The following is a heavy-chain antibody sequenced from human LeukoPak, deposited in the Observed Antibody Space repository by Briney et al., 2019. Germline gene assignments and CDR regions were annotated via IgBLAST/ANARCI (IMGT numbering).Heavy chain of an antibody. CDR1: GYTFTSYG. CDR3: ARAPWYSSSWRGGFDY. J-gene: IGHJ4*02. Sequence: ASVKVSCKASGYTFTSYGISWVRQAPGQGLEWMGWISAYNGSTNYAQKLQGRVTMTTDTSTSTAYMELRSLRSEDTAVYYCARAPWYSSSWRGGFDYWGQGTLVTVSS. D-gene: IGHD6-13*01. CDR2: ISAYNGST. V-gene: IGHV1-18*01.